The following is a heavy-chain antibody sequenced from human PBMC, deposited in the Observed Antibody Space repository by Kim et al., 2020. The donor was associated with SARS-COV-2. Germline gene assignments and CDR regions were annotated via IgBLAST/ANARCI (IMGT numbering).Heavy chain of an antibody. CDR2: IHYSGST. J-gene: IGHJ4*02. V-gene: IGHV4-39*01. D-gene: IGHD6-19*01. CDR3: ARRYSSGWFYDY. Sequence: SETLSLTCTVSGGSISSNNYYCGWIRQPPGKGLEWIGTIHYSGSTYYNASLKSRVTMSVDTSKNQFSLKLSSVTAADTAIYYCARRYSSGWFYDYWGQRTLVSVSS. CDR1: GGSISSNNYY.